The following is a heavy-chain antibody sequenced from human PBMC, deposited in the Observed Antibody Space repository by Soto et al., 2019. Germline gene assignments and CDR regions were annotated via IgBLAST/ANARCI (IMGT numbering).Heavy chain of an antibody. Sequence: GESLKISCQGSGYSFANYWIAWGRQMPGKGLEWVGVIYPGDSGTRYSPSFRGQVTISADKSISHVYLQWSSLKASDTAMYYCARNRLRQYYYGMDVWGQGTTVTVSS. CDR2: IYPGDSGT. D-gene: IGHD3-10*01. CDR1: GYSFANYW. J-gene: IGHJ6*02. V-gene: IGHV5-51*01. CDR3: ARNRLRQYYYGMDV.